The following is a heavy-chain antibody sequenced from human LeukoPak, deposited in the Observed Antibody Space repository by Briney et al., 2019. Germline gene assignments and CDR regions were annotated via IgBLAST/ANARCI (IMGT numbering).Heavy chain of an antibody. CDR2: IKQDGSQK. Sequence: GGSLRLSCAASGFTFSNYWMTWVRQAPGKGLEWVATIKQDGSQKNYVDSVKGRFTISRDNAKNSLYLQMNSLRAEDTAVYYCARVRAGGYFDYWGQGTLVTVSS. V-gene: IGHV3-7*01. D-gene: IGHD2-8*02. CDR3: ARVRAGGYFDY. J-gene: IGHJ4*02. CDR1: GFTFSNYW.